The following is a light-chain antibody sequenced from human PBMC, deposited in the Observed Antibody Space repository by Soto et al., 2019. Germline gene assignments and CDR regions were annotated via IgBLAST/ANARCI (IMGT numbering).Light chain of an antibody. CDR1: QSVSYSSTNKNF. CDR2: WAS. V-gene: IGKV4-1*01. CDR3: QQYYTIPQT. Sequence: DIVMTQSPDSLALSLGERATINCKSSQSVSYSSTNKNFLAWYLQKPGQPPEKLISWASTRASGVPDRFSGSGSGTDFTLTISSLQAEDVAVYYCQQYYTIPQTFGQGTKVEIK. J-gene: IGKJ1*01.